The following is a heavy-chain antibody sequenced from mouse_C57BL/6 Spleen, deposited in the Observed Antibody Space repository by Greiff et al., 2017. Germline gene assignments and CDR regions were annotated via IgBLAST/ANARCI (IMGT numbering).Heavy chain of an antibody. V-gene: IGHV1-72*01. D-gene: IGHD2-4*01. Sequence: QVQLQQPGAELVKPGASVKLSCKASGYTFTSYWMHWVKQRPGRGLEWIGRIDPKSGGTKYNEKFKSKATLTVDKPSSTAYMQLSSLTSEDSAVYYCAGGDYYDYEGWFADWGQGTLVTVSA. J-gene: IGHJ3*01. CDR2: IDPKSGGT. CDR1: GYTFTSYW. CDR3: AGGDYYDYEGWFAD.